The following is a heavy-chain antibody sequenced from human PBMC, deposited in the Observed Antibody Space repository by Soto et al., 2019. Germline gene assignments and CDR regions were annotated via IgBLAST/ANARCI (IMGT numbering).Heavy chain of an antibody. CDR1: GYSFTSYW. Sequence: PGESLKISCKGSGYSFTSYWIGWVRQMPGKGLEWMGIIYPGDSDTRYSPSFQGQVTISADKSISTAYLQWSSLKASDTAMYYCARGGSGSYYIRPGLWIAAFDIWGQGTMVTVSS. CDR2: IYPGDSDT. J-gene: IGHJ3*02. CDR3: ARGGSGSYYIRPGLWIAAFDI. V-gene: IGHV5-51*01. D-gene: IGHD3-10*01.